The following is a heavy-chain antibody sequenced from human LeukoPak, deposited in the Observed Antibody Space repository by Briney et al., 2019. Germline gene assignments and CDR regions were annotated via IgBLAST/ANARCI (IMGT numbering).Heavy chain of an antibody. D-gene: IGHD6-19*01. Sequence: PGGSLRLSCAASGFTFSSYSMNWVRQAPGKGLEWVSSISSSSSYIYYADSVKGRFTISRDNAKNSLYLQMNSLRAEDTAVYYCARTPRYSSGWSRGYYFDYWGQGTLVTVSS. CDR2: ISSSSSYI. V-gene: IGHV3-21*01. CDR1: GFTFSSYS. CDR3: ARTPRYSSGWSRGYYFDY. J-gene: IGHJ4*02.